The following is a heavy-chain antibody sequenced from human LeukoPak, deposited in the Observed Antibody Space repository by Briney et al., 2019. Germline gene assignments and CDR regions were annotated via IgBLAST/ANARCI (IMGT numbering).Heavy chain of an antibody. D-gene: IGHD4-17*01. CDR1: GFSFSSYA. Sequence: PGGSLRLSCAASGFSFSSYALTWVRQAPGKGLQWVSSITTTSDYIYYADSVKGRFTISRDNAKNSLYLQMNSLRAEDTAVYYCAKVADYGDYAPLGHWGQGTLVTVSS. J-gene: IGHJ4*01. V-gene: IGHV3-21*01. CDR3: AKVADYGDYAPLGH. CDR2: ITTTSDYI.